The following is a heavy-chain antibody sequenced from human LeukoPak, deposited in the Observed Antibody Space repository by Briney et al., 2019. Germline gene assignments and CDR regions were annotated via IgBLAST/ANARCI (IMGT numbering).Heavy chain of an antibody. CDR1: GFTFSTNA. D-gene: IGHD3-22*01. V-gene: IGHV3-23*01. J-gene: IGHJ1*01. Sequence: PGGSLRLSCAASGFTFSTNAMSWVRQAPGKGLEWVSSISGSGESTYYADSVKGRFTISRDNSMNTLYLQMNSLRAEDTAVYFCAKGRDSSGRQYFQHWGQGTLVTVSS. CDR2: ISGSGEST. CDR3: AKGRDSSGRQYFQH.